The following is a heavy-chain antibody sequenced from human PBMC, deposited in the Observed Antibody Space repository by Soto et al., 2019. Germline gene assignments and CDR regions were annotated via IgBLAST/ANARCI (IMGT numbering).Heavy chain of an antibody. J-gene: IGHJ3*02. D-gene: IGHD5-12*01. CDR3: ARDSYSGYDWGADAFDI. V-gene: IGHV1-69*04. Sequence: ASVKVSCKASGGTFSSYTISCVRQAPGQGFEWMGRIIPILGIANYAQKFQGRVTITADKSTSTAYMELSSLRSEDTAVYYCARDSYSGYDWGADAFDIWGQGTMVTVSS. CDR1: GGTFSSYT. CDR2: IIPILGIA.